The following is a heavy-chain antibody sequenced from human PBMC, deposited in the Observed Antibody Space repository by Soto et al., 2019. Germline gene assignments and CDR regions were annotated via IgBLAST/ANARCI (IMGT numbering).Heavy chain of an antibody. Sequence: GESLKISCKGSGYSFTSYWIGWVRQMPGKGLEWMGIIYPGDSDTRYSPSFQGQVTVSADKSISTAYLQWSSLKASDTAMYYCARKTAADTHAFDIWGQGTMVTVSS. D-gene: IGHD6-13*01. CDR1: GYSFTSYW. J-gene: IGHJ3*02. CDR2: IYPGDSDT. CDR3: ARKTAADTHAFDI. V-gene: IGHV5-51*01.